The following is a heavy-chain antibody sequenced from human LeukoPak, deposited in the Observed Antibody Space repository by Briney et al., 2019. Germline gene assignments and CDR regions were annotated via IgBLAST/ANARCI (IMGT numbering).Heavy chain of an antibody. CDR1: GGSFSGYY. J-gene: IGHJ4*02. V-gene: IGHV4-34*01. CDR2: INHSGST. Sequence: SETLSLTCAVYGGSFSGYYWSWIRQPPGKGLEWIGEINHSGSTNYIPSLKSRVTIPVDTSKNQFSLKLSSVTAADTAVYYCARVGYYNGFDFWGQGTLVTVSS. D-gene: IGHD3-9*01. CDR3: ARVGYYNGFDF.